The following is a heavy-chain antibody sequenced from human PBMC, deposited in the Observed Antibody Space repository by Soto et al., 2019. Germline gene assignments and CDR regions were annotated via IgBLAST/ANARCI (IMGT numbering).Heavy chain of an antibody. CDR3: THHGYYSYGMDV. V-gene: IGHV2-5*02. CDR2: IFWDDDK. Sequence: QITLKESGPTLVRPTQTLTLTCTFSGFSLSTSGVGVGWIRQSPGKALEWLALIFWDDDKRYSPSLKSRLSXXKXXSKNQVVLTMTKMDPVDAGTYYCTHHGYYSYGMDVWGQGTTVTVSS. CDR1: GFSLSTSGVG. J-gene: IGHJ6*02.